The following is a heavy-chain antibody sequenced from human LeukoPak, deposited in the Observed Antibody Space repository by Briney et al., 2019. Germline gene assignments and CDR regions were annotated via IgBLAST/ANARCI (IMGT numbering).Heavy chain of an antibody. Sequence: GGSLKLSCVASGFIFSSTSMNWVRQAPGRGLEWVSYIGTSSSTIYYADSVKGRFTISRDNAKNSLYLQMNSLRAEDTAVYYCARGDPFADYWGQGTLVTVSS. J-gene: IGHJ4*02. D-gene: IGHD3-3*01. CDR3: ARGDPFADY. CDR2: IGTSSSTI. CDR1: GFIFSSTS. V-gene: IGHV3-48*01.